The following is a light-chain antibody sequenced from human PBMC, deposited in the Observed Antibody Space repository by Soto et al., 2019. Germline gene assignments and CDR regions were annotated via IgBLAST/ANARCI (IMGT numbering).Light chain of an antibody. CDR2: VAS. CDR1: QSIRHY. V-gene: IGKV1-5*01. J-gene: IGKJ1*01. Sequence: DIQMTQSPPTLSASVGDRVTITCRASQSIRHYLAWYQQMPGKAPKLLIYVASTLQRGVPSRFSGSGSGTEFTLTISSLQPDDFGTYFCQQHNSYSQTFGQGNKVESK. CDR3: QQHNSYSQT.